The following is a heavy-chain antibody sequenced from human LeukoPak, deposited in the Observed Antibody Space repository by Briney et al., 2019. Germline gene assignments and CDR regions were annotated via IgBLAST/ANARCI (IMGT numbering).Heavy chain of an antibody. CDR1: GYSFTSYW. D-gene: IGHD2-21*02. Sequence: GESLKISCKGSGYSFTSYWIGWVRQMPGKGLEWMGIIYPGDSDTRYSPSFQGQVTISADKSISTAYLQWSSLKASDTAMYYCARQAYCGGACYWPRGPWGQGTLVTVSS. V-gene: IGHV5-51*01. CDR3: ARQAYCGGACYWPRGP. J-gene: IGHJ5*02. CDR2: IYPGDSDT.